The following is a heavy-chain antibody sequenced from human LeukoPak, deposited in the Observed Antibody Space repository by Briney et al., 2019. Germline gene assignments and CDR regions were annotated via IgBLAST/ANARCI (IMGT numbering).Heavy chain of an antibody. V-gene: IGHV4-61*02. CDR3: VRLRYGTGSYIDI. CDR1: GGSISSGSYY. Sequence: PSETLSLTCTVSGGSISSGSYYWSWIRQPAGKGLEWIGRIYTSGSTNYNPSLKSRVTISVDTPKNEFSLKLNSVNAADTAVYYCVRLRYGTGSYIDIWGQGTMVTVSS. D-gene: IGHD3-10*01. J-gene: IGHJ3*02. CDR2: IYTSGST.